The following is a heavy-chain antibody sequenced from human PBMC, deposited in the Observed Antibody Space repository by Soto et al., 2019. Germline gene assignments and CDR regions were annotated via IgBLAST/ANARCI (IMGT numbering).Heavy chain of an antibody. D-gene: IGHD6-13*01. CDR1: GGSISSSSYY. Sequence: SETLSLTCTVSGGSISSSSYYWGWIRQPPGKGLEWIGSIYYSGSTYYNPSLKSRVTISVDTSKNQFSLKLSSVTAADTAVYYCARRYSSSFDFWGQGTLVTVSS. J-gene: IGHJ4*02. CDR3: ARRYSSSFDF. CDR2: IYYSGST. V-gene: IGHV4-39*01.